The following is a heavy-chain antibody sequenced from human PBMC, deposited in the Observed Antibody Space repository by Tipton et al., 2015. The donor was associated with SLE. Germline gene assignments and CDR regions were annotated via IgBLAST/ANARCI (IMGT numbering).Heavy chain of an antibody. CDR1: TGAISIYY. V-gene: IGHV4-59*08. CDR3: ARHSGSPYYFDF. J-gene: IGHJ4*02. CDR2: IYYTGST. Sequence: TLSLTCTVSTGAISIYYWSWIRQPPGKGLEWIGYIYYTGSTHYNPSLESRVTLPVDTSKNQFSLNLASVTAADAAIYYCARHSGSPYYFDFWGQGTLVTVPS. D-gene: IGHD1-26*01.